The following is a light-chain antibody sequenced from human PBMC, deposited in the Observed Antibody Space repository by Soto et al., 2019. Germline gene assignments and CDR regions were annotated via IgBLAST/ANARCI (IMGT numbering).Light chain of an antibody. V-gene: IGKV1-5*03. CDR2: RAS. CDR1: QSISNW. Sequence: DIQMTQSPSTLSASVGDRVTITCRASQSISNWLAWYQQKPGKAPKLLIYRASSLESGVPSRFSGSGSGTEFTLTISSLQPDDSATYYCQQYNSYSWTFGQGTKVDIK. J-gene: IGKJ1*01. CDR3: QQYNSYSWT.